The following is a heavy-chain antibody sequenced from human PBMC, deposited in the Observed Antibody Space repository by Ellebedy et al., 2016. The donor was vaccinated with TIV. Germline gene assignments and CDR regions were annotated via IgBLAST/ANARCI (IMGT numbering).Heavy chain of an antibody. CDR3: ARDQWLGRAYYFDS. J-gene: IGHJ4*02. Sequence: GESLKISCAASGFTFSNYWMSWVRQAPGKGLEWVANIKQDGSEKYYMDSVKGRFSISRDNANNSLYVQMNSLRDEDTAVYYCARDQWLGRAYYFDSWGQGTLVTVSS. CDR2: IKQDGSEK. V-gene: IGHV3-7*01. CDR1: GFTFSNYW. D-gene: IGHD6-19*01.